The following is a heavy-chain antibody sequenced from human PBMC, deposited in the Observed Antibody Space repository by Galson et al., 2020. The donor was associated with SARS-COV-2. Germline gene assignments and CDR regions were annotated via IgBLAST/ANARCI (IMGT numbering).Heavy chain of an antibody. CDR2: IWYDGSNK. CDR1: GFTFSSYG. V-gene: IGHV3-33*01. J-gene: IGHJ4*02. CDR3: AGEPTGLACNGVYLDY. Sequence: GSLRLSCAALGFTFSSYGMHWVRQAPGKGLERLAVIWYDGSNKYYADPVKGRFTISRDNSKNTLYLQMNSLRAEDTAVYYCAGEPTGLACNGVYLDYWGQGTLVTVSS. D-gene: IGHD3-10*01.